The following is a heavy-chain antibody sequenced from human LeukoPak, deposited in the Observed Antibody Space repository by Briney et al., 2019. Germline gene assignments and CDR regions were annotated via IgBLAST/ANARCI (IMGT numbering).Heavy chain of an antibody. Sequence: GGSLRLSCAAPGFTFSSYAMSWVRQAPGKGLEWVSAISGSGGSTYYADSVKGRFTISRDNSKNTLYLQMNSLRAEDTAVYYCAKSGGSWTNYFDYWGQGTLVTVSS. D-gene: IGHD3-16*01. V-gene: IGHV3-23*01. CDR2: ISGSGGST. J-gene: IGHJ4*02. CDR3: AKSGGSWTNYFDY. CDR1: GFTFSSYA.